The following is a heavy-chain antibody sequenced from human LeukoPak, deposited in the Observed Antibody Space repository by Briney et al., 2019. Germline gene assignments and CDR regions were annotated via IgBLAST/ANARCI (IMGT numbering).Heavy chain of an antibody. D-gene: IGHD6-6*01. CDR1: GFTFSSYA. V-gene: IGHV3-23*01. CDR3: ARDGERYSSSSFFDY. CDR2: ISGSGGST. J-gene: IGHJ4*02. Sequence: GGSLRLSCAASGFTFSSYAMSWVRQAPGKGLEWVSAISGSGGSTYYADSVKGRFTISRDNAKNSLYLQMNSLRAEDTAVYYCARDGERYSSSSFFDYWGQGTLVTVSS.